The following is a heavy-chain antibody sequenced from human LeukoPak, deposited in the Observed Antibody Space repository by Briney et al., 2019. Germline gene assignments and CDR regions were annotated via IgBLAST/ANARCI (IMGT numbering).Heavy chain of an antibody. Sequence: GESLKIPCKGSGYSFTSYWIGWVRQMPGKGLEWMGIIYPGDSDTRYSPSFQGQVTISADKSISTAYLQWSSLKASDTAMYYCARRTVVVPAAIVPTPMMRFDAFDIWGQGTMVTVSS. CDR3: ARRTVVVPAAIVPTPMMRFDAFDI. V-gene: IGHV5-51*01. J-gene: IGHJ3*02. D-gene: IGHD2-2*01. CDR1: GYSFTSYW. CDR2: IYPGDSDT.